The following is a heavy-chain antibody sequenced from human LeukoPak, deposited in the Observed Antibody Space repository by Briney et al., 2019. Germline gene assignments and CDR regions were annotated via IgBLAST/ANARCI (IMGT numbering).Heavy chain of an antibody. CDR2: MYYSGST. V-gene: IGHV4-59*11. CDR1: GGSISGHY. D-gene: IGHD3-3*01. Sequence: SETLSLTCTVSGGSISGHYWSWVRQPQGKGLEWIAYMYYSGSTNFNPSLKSRLTISIDTSENQFSLKLGSVTAADTAVYFCARVLTMRSGDYYMDVWGKGTKVTVSS. J-gene: IGHJ6*03. CDR3: ARVLTMRSGDYYMDV.